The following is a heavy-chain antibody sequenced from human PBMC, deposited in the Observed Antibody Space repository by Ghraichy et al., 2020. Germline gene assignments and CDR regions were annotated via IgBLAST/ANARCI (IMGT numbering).Heavy chain of an antibody. V-gene: IGHV1-69*13. J-gene: IGHJ6*03. CDR1: GGTFSDYG. CDR3: ARDARYCFSATCYTRAYYYYYMDV. CDR2: IIPIFGTT. Sequence: SVKVSCKTSGGTFSDYGIVWVRQAPGQGLEWIGGIIPIFGTTNFAQKFQGRITITADESTNTAYMELTRLRFDDTAVYYCARDARYCFSATCYTRAYYYYYMDVWGKGTTVIVSS. D-gene: IGHD2-2*02.